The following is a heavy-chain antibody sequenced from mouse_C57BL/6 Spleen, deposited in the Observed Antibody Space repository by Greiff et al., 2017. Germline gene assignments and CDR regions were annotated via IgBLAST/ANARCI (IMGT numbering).Heavy chain of an antibody. V-gene: IGHV3-6*01. CDR1: GYSITSGYY. J-gene: IGHJ3*01. Sequence: VQLKQSGPGLVKPSQSLSLTCSVTGYSITSGYYWNWIRQFPGNKLEWMGYISYDGSNNYNPSLKNRISITRDTSKNQFFLKLNSVTTEDTATYYCARVRDYDVEFAYWGQGTLVTVSA. CDR2: ISYDGSN. D-gene: IGHD2-4*01. CDR3: ARVRDYDVEFAY.